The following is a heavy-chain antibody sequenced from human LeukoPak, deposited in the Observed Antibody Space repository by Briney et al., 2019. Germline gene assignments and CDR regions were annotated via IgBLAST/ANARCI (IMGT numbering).Heavy chain of an antibody. J-gene: IGHJ4*02. V-gene: IGHV4-38-2*02. Sequence: PSETLSLTCTVSGYSISSGYYWGWIRQPPGKGLEWVGIIYHSGSTYYNPSLKSRVTISVDTSKNQFSLKLSSVTAADTAVYYCARKGYNWNGAHFDYWGQGTLVTVSS. D-gene: IGHD1-1*01. CDR2: IYHSGST. CDR3: ARKGYNWNGAHFDY. CDR1: GYSISSGYY.